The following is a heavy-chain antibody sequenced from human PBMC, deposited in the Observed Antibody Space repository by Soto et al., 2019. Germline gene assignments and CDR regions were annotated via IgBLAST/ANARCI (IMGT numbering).Heavy chain of an antibody. CDR1: GFTFRTYA. D-gene: IGHD2-15*01. J-gene: IGHJ2*01. V-gene: IGHV3-23*01. Sequence: VQLLESGGGLVQPGGSLRLSCAASGFTFRTYAMNWVRQAPGKGLEWVSAISGSGGSTYYADSVRGRFTISRDNSKNTLYLQMNSLRAEDTAVYYCAKEDCSGTSCYWYFDLWGRGTLVTVSS. CDR3: AKEDCSGTSCYWYFDL. CDR2: ISGSGGST.